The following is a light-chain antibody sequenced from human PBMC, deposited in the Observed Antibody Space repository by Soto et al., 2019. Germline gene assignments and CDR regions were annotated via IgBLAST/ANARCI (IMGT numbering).Light chain of an antibody. CDR3: QHYVSSPPRYT. CDR2: GAS. V-gene: IGKV3-20*01. CDR1: QSVSSSY. J-gene: IGKJ2*01. Sequence: EIVLTQSPGTLSLSPGERATLSCRASQSVSSSYLAWYQQKPGQAPRLLIYGASSRATGIPHRFSGSGSGTAFTLTIIRREPEDFAVYYCQHYVSSPPRYTFGQGTKLEIK.